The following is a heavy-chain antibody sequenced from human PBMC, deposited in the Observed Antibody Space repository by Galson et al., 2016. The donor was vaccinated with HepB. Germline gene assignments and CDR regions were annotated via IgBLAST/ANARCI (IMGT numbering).Heavy chain of an antibody. V-gene: IGHV3-72*01. CDR2: SRNKANSYTT. J-gene: IGHJ5*02. Sequence: SLRLSCAASGFTFSSYGVHWVRQAPGKGLEWVGRSRNKANSYTTEYAASVKGRFTISRDDSESSLYLQMNSLRDEDTAVYYCARGDIPVAGTVGNWFDPWGQGTLVTVSS. D-gene: IGHD6-19*01. CDR1: GFTFSSYG. CDR3: ARGDIPVAGTVGNWFDP.